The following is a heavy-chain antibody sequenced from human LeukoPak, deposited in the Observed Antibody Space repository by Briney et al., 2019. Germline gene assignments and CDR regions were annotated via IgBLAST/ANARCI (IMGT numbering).Heavy chain of an antibody. CDR1: GGSIRSYY. Sequence: SETLSLTCTVSGGSIRSYYWSWIRQPPGKGLEWIGYIYYSGSTNYNPSLKSRVSISVDTSKNQFSLKLSSVTAADTAVYYCARPYRSGWHGSFEYWGQGSLVTVSS. CDR2: IYYSGST. J-gene: IGHJ4*02. V-gene: IGHV4-59*01. CDR3: ARPYRSGWHGSFEY. D-gene: IGHD6-19*01.